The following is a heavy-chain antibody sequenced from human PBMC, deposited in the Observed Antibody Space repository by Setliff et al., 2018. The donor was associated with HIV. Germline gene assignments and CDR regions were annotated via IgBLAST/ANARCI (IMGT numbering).Heavy chain of an antibody. J-gene: IGHJ4*02. CDR1: GFIFTDYW. V-gene: IGHV3-7*05. CDR3: ASTRFGGPAAAAVVGGRIDFDN. CDR2: IRQDGGET. D-gene: IGHD2-15*01. Sequence: PGGSLSLSCVTSGFIFTDYWMSWVRQAPGKGLEWVANIRQDGGETHYVDSVKGRFTISRDNAKNSLYLQMNGLGAEDTALYYCASTRFGGPAAAAVVGGRIDFDNWGRGTLVTVSS.